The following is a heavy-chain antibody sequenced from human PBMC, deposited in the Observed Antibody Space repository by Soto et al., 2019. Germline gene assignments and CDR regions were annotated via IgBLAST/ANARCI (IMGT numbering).Heavy chain of an antibody. CDR1: GYTFTNFG. V-gene: IGHV1-18*01. CDR3: ARGVTPIDY. J-gene: IGHJ4*02. CDR2: ISAYNDNT. Sequence: QVQLVQSGAEVKKPGASVKVSCKTSGYTFTNFGLSWVRQAPGQGLEWMGWISAYNDNTNYKQNFQGRVTMTTDTPTSTAYMELRSLRSDDTAVYYCARGVTPIDYWGQGTLVTVSS. D-gene: IGHD2-21*02.